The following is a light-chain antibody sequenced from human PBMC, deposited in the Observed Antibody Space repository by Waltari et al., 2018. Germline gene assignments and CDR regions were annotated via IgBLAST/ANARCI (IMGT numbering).Light chain of an antibody. CDR2: DVR. Sequence: QSALPQPASVSGSPGQSITISCTASRSAVGGYNYASWYQHHPGTAPKLLISDVRNRPSGVSTRFSGSKSGNTASLTISGLQADDEADYYCSSYTSSSTPGVFGTGTKVTVL. CDR1: RSAVGGYNY. V-gene: IGLV2-14*03. CDR3: SSYTSSSTPGV. J-gene: IGLJ1*01.